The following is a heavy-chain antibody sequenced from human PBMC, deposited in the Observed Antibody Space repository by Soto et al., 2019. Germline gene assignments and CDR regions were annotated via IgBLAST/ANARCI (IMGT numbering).Heavy chain of an antibody. J-gene: IGHJ6*02. Sequence: EVQLVESGGGLVQPGGSLRLSCEASGFTFRNYDMHWVRQGTGKGLEWVSGISAAGDPDYADSVEGRFTISRENAQNSFFLQMNSLRVGDTAVYYCARTDRDFYGLDVLGHWTTFIASS. V-gene: IGHV3-13*05. CDR2: ISAAGDP. CDR3: ARTDRDFYGLDV. CDR1: GFTFRNYD.